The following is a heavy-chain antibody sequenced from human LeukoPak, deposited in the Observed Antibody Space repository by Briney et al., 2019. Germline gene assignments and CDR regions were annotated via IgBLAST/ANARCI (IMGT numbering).Heavy chain of an antibody. D-gene: IGHD3-9*01. CDR1: GYTFTSYG. CDR2: ISAYNGNT. Sequence: ASVKVSCKASGYTFTSYGISWVRQAPGQGLEWMGWISAYNGNTNYAQKLQGRVTMTTDTSTSTAYMELRSLRSDDTAVYYCARDRVLVRYFDFAPGYWGQGTLVTVSS. J-gene: IGHJ4*02. CDR3: ARDRVLVRYFDFAPGY. V-gene: IGHV1-18*01.